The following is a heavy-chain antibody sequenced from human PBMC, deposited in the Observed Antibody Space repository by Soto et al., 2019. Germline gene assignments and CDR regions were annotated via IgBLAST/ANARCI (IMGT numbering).Heavy chain of an antibody. J-gene: IGHJ6*03. Sequence: GGSLRLSCAASGFTFSSYAMSWVRQAPGKGLEWVSAISGSGGSTYYADSVKGRFTISRDNSKNTLYLQMNSLRAEDTAVYYCAKDQGYDFWSGYTLLGYMDVWGKGTTVTVSS. CDR3: AKDQGYDFWSGYTLLGYMDV. V-gene: IGHV3-23*01. CDR1: GFTFSSYA. CDR2: ISGSGGST. D-gene: IGHD3-3*01.